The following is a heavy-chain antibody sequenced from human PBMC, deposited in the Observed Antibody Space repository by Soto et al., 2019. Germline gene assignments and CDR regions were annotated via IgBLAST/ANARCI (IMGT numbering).Heavy chain of an antibody. J-gene: IGHJ4*02. CDR3: ARRAGSSWRYFDS. D-gene: IGHD6-13*01. CDR1: GYSCSSYW. V-gene: IGHV5-51*01. Sequence: ESVTISCKASGYSCSSYWIGWVRQLPGKGLVWKGIIYPSGSDTRYSPSFRGKVIISADRSISTAYLQWSSLKASDTGTYYCARRAGSSWRYFDSWGQGTLVTVSS. CDR2: IYPSGSDT.